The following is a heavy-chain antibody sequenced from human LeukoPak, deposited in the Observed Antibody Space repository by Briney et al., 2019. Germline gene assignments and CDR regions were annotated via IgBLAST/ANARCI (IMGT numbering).Heavy chain of an antibody. CDR2: IYYSGST. CDR1: GGSISSFY. J-gene: IGHJ4*02. CDR3: ARDRAGRFDY. D-gene: IGHD6-13*01. V-gene: IGHV4-59*01. Sequence: PSETLSLTCTVSGGSISSFYWSWIRQPAGKGLEWIGYIYYSGSTNYNPSLKSRVTISVDTSKNQFSLKLSSVTAADTAVYYCARDRAGRFDYWGQGTLVTVSS.